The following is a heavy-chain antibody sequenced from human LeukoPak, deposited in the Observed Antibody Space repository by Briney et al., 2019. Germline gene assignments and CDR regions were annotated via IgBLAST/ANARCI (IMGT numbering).Heavy chain of an antibody. D-gene: IGHD3-22*01. J-gene: IGHJ4*02. Sequence: PSETLSLTCTVSGGSITSNYHYWGWVRQPPGTGLEWMGNIYHGGPTYYSPSRQSRITISVDTSKNQFYVKLRSVTAADTAVYYCARLLGSSYYSFDSWGQGTLVTVSS. CDR1: GGSITSNYHY. CDR3: ARLLGSSYYSFDS. CDR2: IYHGGPT. V-gene: IGHV4-39*01.